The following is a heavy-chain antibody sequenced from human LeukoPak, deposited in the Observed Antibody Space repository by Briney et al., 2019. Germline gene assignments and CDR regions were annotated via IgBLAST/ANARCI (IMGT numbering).Heavy chain of an antibody. J-gene: IGHJ5*02. CDR3: AKDWVS. Sequence: PGGSLRLSCTASTLTLNNYWMSWVRQAPGKGLEWVANIKQDGSERYYVDSVKGRFTISRDNAKNSLYLQMDSLRAEDTAVYYCAKDWVSWGQGTLVTVSS. D-gene: IGHD7-27*01. V-gene: IGHV3-7*04. CDR2: IKQDGSER. CDR1: TLTLNNYW.